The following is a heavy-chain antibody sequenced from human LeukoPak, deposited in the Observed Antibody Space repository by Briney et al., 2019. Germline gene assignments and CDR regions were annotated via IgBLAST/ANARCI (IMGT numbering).Heavy chain of an antibody. CDR2: ISYDGSNK. CDR1: GFTFSTYA. J-gene: IGHJ4*02. CDR3: ARFPTGFDY. V-gene: IGHV3-30*04. D-gene: IGHD3-9*01. Sequence: PGGSLRLSCAASGFTFSTYAMHWVRQAPGKGLEWVAVISYDGSNKNYADSVKGRFTIPRDNSKNTLYLQMNTLRTEDTAVYYCARFPTGFDYWGQGTLVTVSS.